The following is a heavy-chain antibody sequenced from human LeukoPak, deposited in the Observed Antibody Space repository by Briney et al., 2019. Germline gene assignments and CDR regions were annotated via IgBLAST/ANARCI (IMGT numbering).Heavy chain of an antibody. D-gene: IGHD2-2*01. V-gene: IGHV3-23*01. Sequence: GGSLRLSCAASGFTFSSYAMSWVRQAPGKGLEWVSAISGSGGSTYYADSVKGRFTISRDNSKNTLYLQMNSLRAEDTAVYYCAKDLVVVPAATPVGDYWGQGTLVTVSS. CDR3: AKDLVVVPAATPVGDY. J-gene: IGHJ4*02. CDR2: ISGSGGST. CDR1: GFTFSSYA.